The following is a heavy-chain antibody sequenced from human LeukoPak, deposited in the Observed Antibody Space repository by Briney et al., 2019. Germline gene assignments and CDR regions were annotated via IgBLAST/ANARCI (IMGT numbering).Heavy chain of an antibody. CDR2: IYGAGNI. Sequence: GGSLRLSCAASGFAFSSNLMNWVRLAPGMGLQWVSIIYGAGNIYYADSVRGRFTISRDNSENTGYLQMNILRVEDTALYYCVRGVKGQTGLDYWGQGTLVTVPS. CDR3: VRGVKGQTGLDY. V-gene: IGHV3-66*01. J-gene: IGHJ4*02. CDR1: GFAFSSNL. D-gene: IGHD1-14*01.